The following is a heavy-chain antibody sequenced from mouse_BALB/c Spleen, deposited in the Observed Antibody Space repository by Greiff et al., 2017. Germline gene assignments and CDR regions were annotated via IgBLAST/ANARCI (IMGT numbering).Heavy chain of an antibody. CDR3: ARSGGYNWYFDV. CDR1: GYTFTSYW. Sequence: VQLQQSGAELAKPGASVKMSCKASGYTFTSYWMHWVKQRPGQGLEWIGYINPSTGYTEYNQKFKDKATLTADKSSSTAYMQLSSLTSEDTAVYYCARSGGYNWYFDVWGAGTTVTVSS. CDR2: INPSTGYT. D-gene: IGHD2-14*01. J-gene: IGHJ1*01. V-gene: IGHV1-7*01.